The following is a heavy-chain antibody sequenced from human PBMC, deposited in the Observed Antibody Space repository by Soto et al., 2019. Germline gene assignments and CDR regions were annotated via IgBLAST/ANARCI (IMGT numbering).Heavy chain of an antibody. Sequence: QVQLQESGPGLVKPSQTLTLTCTVSGGSISSGSFYWSWIRQHPGKGLEWIGHISDSGSSYYNPSLESRVTISVDTSKNQSSLKLRAVTAADTAVYFCARTTFYDIFTAYYSLFDYWGQGTLVTVSS. J-gene: IGHJ4*02. CDR1: GGSISSGSFY. CDR3: ARTTFYDIFTAYYSLFDY. D-gene: IGHD3-9*01. CDR2: ISDSGSS. V-gene: IGHV4-31*03.